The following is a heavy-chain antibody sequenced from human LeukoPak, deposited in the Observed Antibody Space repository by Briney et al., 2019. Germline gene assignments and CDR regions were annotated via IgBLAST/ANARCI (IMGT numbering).Heavy chain of an antibody. V-gene: IGHV3-33*01. D-gene: IGHD2-2*01. CDR1: EFTFSSYG. J-gene: IGHJ4*02. CDR2: IWYDGSDI. Sequence: GGSLRLSCAASEFTFSSYGMHWVRQAPGKGLEWVALIWYDGSDIYYADSVKGRFIISRDNSKNTLYLQMNTLRAEDTAVYYCARGSAALYYFDIWGQGTLVTVSS. CDR3: ARGSAALYYFDI.